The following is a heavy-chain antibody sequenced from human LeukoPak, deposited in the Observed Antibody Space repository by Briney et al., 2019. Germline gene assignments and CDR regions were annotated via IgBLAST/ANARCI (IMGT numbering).Heavy chain of an antibody. D-gene: IGHD3-3*01. V-gene: IGHV4-39*01. Sequence: SETPSLTCTVSGGSISSSSYYWGWIRQPPGKGLEWIGSIYYSGSTYYNPSLKSRVTISVDTSKNQFPLKLSSVTAADTAVYYCARHGHFDFWRELYYYYYYMDVWGKGTTVTVSS. CDR2: IYYSGST. CDR1: GGSISSSSYY. CDR3: ARHGHFDFWRELYYYYYYMDV. J-gene: IGHJ6*03.